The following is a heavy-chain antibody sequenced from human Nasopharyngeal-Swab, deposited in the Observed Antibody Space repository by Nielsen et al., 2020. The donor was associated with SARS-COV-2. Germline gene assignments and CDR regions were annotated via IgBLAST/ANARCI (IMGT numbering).Heavy chain of an antibody. D-gene: IGHD3-16*02. CDR3: ARGAIVWGSYHGLYYFDY. V-gene: IGHV4-34*01. J-gene: IGHJ4*02. CDR2: INHSGST. Sequence: SPTLSLTCAVYGWSFSGYYCSWIRQPPGKVLEWIGEINHSGSTNYNPSLKSRVTISVDTSKNQFSLKLSSVTAADTAVYYCARGAIVWGSYHGLYYFDYWGQGTLVTVSS. CDR1: GWSFSGYY.